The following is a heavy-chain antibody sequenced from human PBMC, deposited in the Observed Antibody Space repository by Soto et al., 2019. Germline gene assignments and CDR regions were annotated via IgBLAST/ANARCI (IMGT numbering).Heavy chain of an antibody. CDR1: GFTFNDYA. CDR3: AKDSRLPGFGLLIHAFDI. V-gene: IGHV3-23*01. D-gene: IGHD3-3*01. CDR2: ISGSLGSA. J-gene: IGHJ3*02. Sequence: EMPLLESGGDLGQPGGSLRLSCAVSGFTFNDYAMSWVRQAPGKGLEWVSTISGSLGSAYYAASVEGRFTISGDNSNNTLYLQMNSLRVEDTATYYCAKDSRLPGFGLLIHAFDIWGHGTMVTVSS.